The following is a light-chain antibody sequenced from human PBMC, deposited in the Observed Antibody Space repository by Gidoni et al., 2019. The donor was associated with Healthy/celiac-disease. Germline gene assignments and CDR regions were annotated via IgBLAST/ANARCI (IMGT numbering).Light chain of an antibody. CDR3: QQSYFEYT. CDR2: AAS. J-gene: IGKJ2*01. Sequence: DIQLTKSPSSLSASVGDRVPITCRASQSISSYLNWYHQKPAKAPNHLIYAASSLPRGVPSRFSGSGSGTDFTLTISSLQPEDFATYYCQQSYFEYTFGQXTKLEIK. V-gene: IGKV1-39*01. CDR1: QSISSY.